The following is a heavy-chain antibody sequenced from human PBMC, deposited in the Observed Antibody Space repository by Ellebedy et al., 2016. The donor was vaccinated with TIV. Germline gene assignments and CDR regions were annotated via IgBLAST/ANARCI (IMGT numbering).Heavy chain of an antibody. D-gene: IGHD4-17*01. V-gene: IGHV3-7*01. CDR3: ATDGSYGDFRSPAHAFET. CDR1: GFAFSAYW. CDR2: MRQDGNDK. J-gene: IGHJ3*02. Sequence: GGSLRLSCAASGFAFSAYWMTWVRQAPGKGLEWVANMRQDGNDKYYVDSMKGRFTVSRDNSKNSLYLQMNSLRVEDTALYYCATDGSYGDFRSPAHAFETWGQGTMVSVSS.